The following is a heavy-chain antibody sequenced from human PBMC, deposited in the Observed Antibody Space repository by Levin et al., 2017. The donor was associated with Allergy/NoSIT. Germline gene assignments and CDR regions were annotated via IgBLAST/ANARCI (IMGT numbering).Heavy chain of an antibody. Sequence: SQTLSLTCTVSGGSIRSSSYYWGWIRQPPGKGLEWIGSIYYSGSTYYNPSLKSRVTISVDTSKNQFSLKLSSVTAADTAVYYCARVVARFYYDSSGYYIPWGQGTLVTVSS. CDR3: ARVVARFYYDSSGYYIP. CDR1: GGSIRSSSYY. J-gene: IGHJ4*02. V-gene: IGHV4-39*07. CDR2: IYYSGST. D-gene: IGHD3-22*01.